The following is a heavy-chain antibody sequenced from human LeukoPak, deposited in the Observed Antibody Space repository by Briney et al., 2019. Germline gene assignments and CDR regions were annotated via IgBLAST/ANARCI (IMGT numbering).Heavy chain of an antibody. CDR1: GYSISSGYY. Sequence: SETLSLTCTVSGYSISSGYYWGWIRQPPGKGLEWIGSIYHSGSTYYNPSLKSRVTISVDTSKNQFSLKLSSVTAADTAVYYCASNNWVYYFDYWGQGTLVTVSS. V-gene: IGHV4-38-2*02. J-gene: IGHJ4*02. D-gene: IGHD1-1*01. CDR2: IYHSGST. CDR3: ASNNWVYYFDY.